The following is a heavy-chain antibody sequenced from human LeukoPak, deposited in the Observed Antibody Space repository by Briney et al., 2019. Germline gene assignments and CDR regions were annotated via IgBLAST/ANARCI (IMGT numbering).Heavy chain of an antibody. CDR3: AKDQDLTMVRGIPAPHYFDY. J-gene: IGHJ4*02. CDR2: ISGSGGST. CDR1: EFTISSYA. V-gene: IGHV3-23*01. Sequence: GWSLSLSCAASEFTISSYAMSWVRQAPGKGQGWVPVISGSGGSTYYADSVKGRFTISRDNSKATLYLQMNSLRAEDTAVYYCAKDQDLTMVRGIPAPHYFDYWGQGSLVTVSS. D-gene: IGHD3-10*01.